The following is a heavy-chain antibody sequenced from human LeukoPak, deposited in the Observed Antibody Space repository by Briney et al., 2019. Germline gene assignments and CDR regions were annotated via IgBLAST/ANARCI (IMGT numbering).Heavy chain of an antibody. CDR3: VRERELPY. CDR2: IYNSGST. Sequence: PAETLSLTCTVSGGSISIYYWSWIRQPPGKGPEWIGYIYNSGSTNYNPSLRSRVTISVDTSKNQFSLKLNSVTAADTAVYYCVRERELPYWSQGTLVTVS. D-gene: IGHD1-26*01. CDR1: GGSISIYY. J-gene: IGHJ4*02. V-gene: IGHV4-59*01.